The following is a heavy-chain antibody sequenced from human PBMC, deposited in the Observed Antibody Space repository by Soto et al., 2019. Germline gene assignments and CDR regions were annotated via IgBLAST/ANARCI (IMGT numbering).Heavy chain of an antibody. CDR2: IYPGDSDT. D-gene: IGHD4-17*01. Sequence: GESLKISFKGSGYSFTSYWIVWVRQMPGKGLELMGIIYPGDSDTRYSPSFQGQVTISADKSISTAYLQWSSLKVTSMTAADTAVYFCARARGGDSGDYASLFDRWGQGNLVTVSS. CDR3: AVYFCARARGGDSGDYASLFDR. V-gene: IGHV5-51*01. CDR1: GYSFTSYW. J-gene: IGHJ5*02.